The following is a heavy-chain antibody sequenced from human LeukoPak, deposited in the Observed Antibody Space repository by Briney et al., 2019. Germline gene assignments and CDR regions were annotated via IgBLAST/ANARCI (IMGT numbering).Heavy chain of an antibody. Sequence: ASVKVSCKASGYTFTSYGISWVRQAPGQGLEWMGWISAYNGNTNYAQKLQGKVTMTTDTSTSTAYMELRSLRSDDTAVYYCARRSIRVGATAFGIWGQGTMVTVSS. V-gene: IGHV1-18*01. D-gene: IGHD1-26*01. CDR1: GYTFTSYG. CDR3: ARRSIRVGATAFGI. CDR2: ISAYNGNT. J-gene: IGHJ3*02.